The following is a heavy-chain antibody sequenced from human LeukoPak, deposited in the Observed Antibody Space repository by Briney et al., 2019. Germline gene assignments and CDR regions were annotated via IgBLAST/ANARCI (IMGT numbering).Heavy chain of an antibody. CDR3: AKGIVVVPADPVDAFDI. J-gene: IGHJ3*02. D-gene: IGHD2-2*01. CDR1: GFTFSNYA. Sequence: QSGGSLRLSCAASGFTFSNYAMSWVRQAPGKGLEWVSAISGSASSTYYADSVKGRFAISRDNSKNTLYLQMNSLRAEDTAVYYCAKGIVVVPADPVDAFDIWGQGTMVTVSS. CDR2: ISGSASST. V-gene: IGHV3-23*01.